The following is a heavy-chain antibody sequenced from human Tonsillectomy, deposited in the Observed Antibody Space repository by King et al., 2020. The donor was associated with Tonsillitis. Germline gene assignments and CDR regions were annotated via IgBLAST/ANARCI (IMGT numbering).Heavy chain of an antibody. J-gene: IGHJ6*02. CDR3: VRDVGAVSYYEGYYGMDV. V-gene: IGHV1-2*02. CDR2: INPNSGGT. D-gene: IGHD3-10*01. CDR1: GYSFTGYY. Sequence: QLVQSGAEVKKPGASVKVSCKASGYSFTGYYMHWVRQAPGQGLEWMGWINPNSGGTHYAQKFRGRVTMTRDTSISTAYMEMSRLRSEDTAVYYCVRDVGAVSYYEGYYGMDVWGQGTTVTGSS.